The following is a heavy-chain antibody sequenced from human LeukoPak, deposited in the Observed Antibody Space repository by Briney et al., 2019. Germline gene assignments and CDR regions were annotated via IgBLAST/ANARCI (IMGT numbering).Heavy chain of an antibody. CDR2: INHSGST. Sequence: SETLSLTRAVYGGSLSGYYWSWIRQPPGKGLEWIGEINHSGSTNYNPSLKSRVTISVDTSKNQFSLKLSSVTAADTAVYYCARGVPGYSSSWYVTYFQHWGQGTLVTVSS. D-gene: IGHD6-13*01. J-gene: IGHJ1*01. CDR1: GGSLSGYY. V-gene: IGHV4-34*01. CDR3: ARGVPGYSSSWYVTYFQH.